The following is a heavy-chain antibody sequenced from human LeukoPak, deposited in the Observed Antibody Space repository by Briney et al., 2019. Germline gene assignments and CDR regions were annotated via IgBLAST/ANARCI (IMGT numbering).Heavy chain of an antibody. CDR1: GYSISSGYY. Sequence: PSETLSLTCTVSGYSISSGYYWGWIRQPPGKGLEWIGSIYYSGSTYYNPSLKSRVTISVDTSKNQFSLKLSSVTAADTAVYYCASPGGDYWGQGTLVTVSS. V-gene: IGHV4-38-2*02. D-gene: IGHD3-16*01. CDR3: ASPGGDY. J-gene: IGHJ4*02. CDR2: IYYSGST.